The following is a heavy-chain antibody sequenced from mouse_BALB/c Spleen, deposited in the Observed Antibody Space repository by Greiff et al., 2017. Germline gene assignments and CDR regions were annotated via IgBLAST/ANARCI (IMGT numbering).Heavy chain of an antibody. J-gene: IGHJ2*01. CDR3: ELRRSYFDY. CDR1: GFNIKDTY. V-gene: IGHV14-3*02. D-gene: IGHD1-1*01. CDR2: IDPANGNT. Sequence: VQLKQSGAELVKPGASVKLSCTASGFNIKDTYMHWVKQRPEQGLEWIGRIDPANGNTKYDPKFQGKATITADTSSNTAYLQLSSLTSEDTAVYYCELRRSYFDYWGQGTTLTVSS.